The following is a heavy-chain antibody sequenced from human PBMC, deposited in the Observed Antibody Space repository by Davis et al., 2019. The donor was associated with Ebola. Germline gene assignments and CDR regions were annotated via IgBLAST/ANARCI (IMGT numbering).Heavy chain of an antibody. CDR2: ISNDGSNE. V-gene: IGHV3-30*03. CDR1: GFTFSSFG. CDR3: ARELYGSGSMYYFDY. D-gene: IGHD3-10*01. J-gene: IGHJ4*02. Sequence: GESLKISCAASGFTFSSFGMHWVRQAPGKGLEWVAIISNDGSNEFYADSVKGRFTISRDNSKNTLYLQMNSLRAEDTAVYYCARELYGSGSMYYFDYWGQGTLVTVSS.